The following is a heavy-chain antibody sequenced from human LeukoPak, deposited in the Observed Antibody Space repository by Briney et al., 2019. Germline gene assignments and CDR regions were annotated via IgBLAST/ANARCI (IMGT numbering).Heavy chain of an antibody. V-gene: IGHV1-2*02. D-gene: IGHD3-3*01. J-gene: IGHJ6*02. CDR3: ARGSVLEWLEYYYYGMDV. CDR1: GYTFTGYY. Sequence: GASVKVSCKASGYTFTGYYMHWVRQAPGQGLEWMGWINPNSGGTNYAQKFQGRVTMTRDTSISTAYMELSRLRSDDTAVYYCARGSVLEWLEYYYYGMDVWGQGTTVTVSS. CDR2: INPNSGGT.